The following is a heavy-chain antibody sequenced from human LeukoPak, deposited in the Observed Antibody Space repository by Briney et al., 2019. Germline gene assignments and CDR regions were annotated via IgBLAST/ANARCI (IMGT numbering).Heavy chain of an antibody. CDR3: ARALRGYCSGGSCYSYYGMDV. CDR1: GGSFSGYY. D-gene: IGHD2-15*01. CDR2: INHSGST. V-gene: IGHV4-34*01. Sequence: PSETLSLTCAVYGGSFSGYYSSWIRQPPGKGLEWIGEINHSGSTNYNPSLKSRVTISVDTSKNQFSLKLSSVTAADTAVYYCARALRGYCSGGSCYSYYGMDVWGQGTTVTVSS. J-gene: IGHJ6*02.